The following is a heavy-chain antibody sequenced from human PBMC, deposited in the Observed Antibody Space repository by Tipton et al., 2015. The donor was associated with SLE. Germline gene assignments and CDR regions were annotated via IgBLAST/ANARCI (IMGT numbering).Heavy chain of an antibody. J-gene: IGHJ4*02. V-gene: IGHV4-59*01. CDR2: IYDIGST. CDR1: GGSISSYY. D-gene: IGHD3-22*01. Sequence: TLSLTCTVSGGSISSYYWSWIRQPPGKGLEWIGYIYDIGSTNYNPSLKSRVTMSVDTSENQLSLKLAFVTAADTAVYYCARGGTYHDSSGNIDYWGQGTLVTASS. CDR3: ARGGTYHDSSGNIDY.